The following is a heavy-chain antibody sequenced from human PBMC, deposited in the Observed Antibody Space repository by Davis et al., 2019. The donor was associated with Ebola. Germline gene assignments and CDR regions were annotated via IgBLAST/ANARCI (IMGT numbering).Heavy chain of an antibody. CDR2: ISATGADI. CDR3: VQGTTSCHV. V-gene: IGHV3-23*01. J-gene: IGHJ4*02. D-gene: IGHD2-2*01. Sequence: PGGSLRLSCAASGFTFSNYAMSWVRQAPGGGLEWVAGISATGADIKYADSVRGRFSISRDDSKNTLYLQMNSLRVEDTALYYCVQGTTSCHVWGQGTLATVSS. CDR1: GFTFSNYA.